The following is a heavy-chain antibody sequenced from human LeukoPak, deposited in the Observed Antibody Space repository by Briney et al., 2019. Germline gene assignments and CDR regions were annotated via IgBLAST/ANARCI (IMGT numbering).Heavy chain of an antibody. Sequence: PSETLSLTGTVSGGSISSYCWSWIRQPPGKGLEWIGYIYYSGSTNYNPSLKSRVTISVDTSKNQFSLKLSSVTAADTAVYYCARAAHVLRFLEWLPHPYYFDYWGQGTLVTVSS. CDR3: ARAAHVLRFLEWLPHPYYFDY. D-gene: IGHD3-3*01. CDR1: GGSISSYC. J-gene: IGHJ4*02. CDR2: IYYSGST. V-gene: IGHV4-59*08.